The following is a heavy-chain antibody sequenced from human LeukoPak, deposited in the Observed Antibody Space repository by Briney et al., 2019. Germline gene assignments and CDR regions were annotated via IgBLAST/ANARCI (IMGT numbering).Heavy chain of an antibody. CDR1: TFTFCSYD. Sequence: GRYLSLYCAAYTFTFCSYDRLRLRQAPGKGLEWMTDISYDRTNKYYADSVKGRFTIYRDNSKNSLYLQMNNLRAEDTAVYYCASSSRRSSKKVYNWFDPWGQGTLVTVSS. D-gene: IGHD6-13*01. V-gene: IGHV3-30*04. CDR2: ISYDRTNK. CDR3: ASSSRRSSKKVYNWFDP. J-gene: IGHJ5*02.